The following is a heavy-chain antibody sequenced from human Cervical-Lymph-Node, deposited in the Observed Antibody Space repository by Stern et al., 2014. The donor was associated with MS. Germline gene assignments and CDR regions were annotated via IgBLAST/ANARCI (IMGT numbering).Heavy chain of an antibody. V-gene: IGHV1-69*01. J-gene: IGHJ6*02. Sequence: EQLVESGAEVKKPGSSVKVSCKASGGTFSSYAISWVRQAPGQGLEWMGGIIPFFGTANYAQKFRGRVPITADESTSTAYMELSSLRSEDTAVYYCARDPSPYYYYYGMDVWGQGTTVTVSS. CDR2: IIPFFGTA. CDR1: GGTFSSYA. CDR3: ARDPSPYYYYYGMDV.